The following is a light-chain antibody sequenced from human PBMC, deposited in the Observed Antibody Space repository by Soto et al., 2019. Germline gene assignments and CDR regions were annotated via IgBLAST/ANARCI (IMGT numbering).Light chain of an antibody. V-gene: IGKV3-20*01. CDR1: QSVSSNY. J-gene: IGKJ1*01. CDR2: GAS. Sequence: EVVLTQSPCTLSLSPGETATLSCRASQSVSSNYVAWFHQKPGQAPRLLIYGASSRATGVPDRFSASGSGTDFTLTISRLEPEDFAVYYCQQYNNWPQTFGQGTKVDIK. CDR3: QQYNNWPQT.